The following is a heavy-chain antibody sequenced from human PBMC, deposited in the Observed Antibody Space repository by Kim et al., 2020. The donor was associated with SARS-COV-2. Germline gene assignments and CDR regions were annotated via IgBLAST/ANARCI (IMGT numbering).Heavy chain of an antibody. CDR1: GFTFSDYY. V-gene: IGHV3-11*05. CDR3: ARDVSSVDYSSSPYWYFEL. CDR2: ISSSSSYT. D-gene: IGHD6-13*01. Sequence: GGSLRLSCAASGFTFSDYYMSWIRQAPGKGLEWVSYISSSSSYTNYADSVKGRFTISRDNAKNSLYLQMNSLRAEDTAVYYCARDVSSVDYSSSPYWYFELWGRGTLVTVSS. J-gene: IGHJ2*01.